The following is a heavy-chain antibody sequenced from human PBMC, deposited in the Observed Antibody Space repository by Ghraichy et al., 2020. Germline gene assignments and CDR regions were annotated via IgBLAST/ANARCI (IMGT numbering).Heavy chain of an antibody. Sequence: SETLSLTCAVYGGSFSGYYWSWIRQPPGKGLEWIGEINHSGSTNYNPSLKSRVTISVDTSKNQFSLKLSSVTAADTAVYYCARVGYSSGWYEDYWGQGTLVTVSS. V-gene: IGHV4-34*01. CDR3: ARVGYSSGWYEDY. D-gene: IGHD6-19*01. CDR2: INHSGST. CDR1: GGSFSGYY. J-gene: IGHJ4*02.